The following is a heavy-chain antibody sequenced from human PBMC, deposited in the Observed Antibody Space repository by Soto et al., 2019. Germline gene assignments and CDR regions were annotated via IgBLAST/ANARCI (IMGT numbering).Heavy chain of an antibody. CDR3: ARALDYGGRWYFDL. CDR1: GFSLSTSGVA. J-gene: IGHJ2*01. CDR2: IYWDDDK. D-gene: IGHD4-17*01. Sequence: QITLKESGPTLVKPTQTRTLTCTFSGFSLSTSGVAVGWIRQPPGKALEWLTLIYWDDDKSYSPSLKSRLTITMDTSKNQVVLTVANMDPVDTATYYCARALDYGGRWYFDLWGRGTLVTVSS. V-gene: IGHV2-5*02.